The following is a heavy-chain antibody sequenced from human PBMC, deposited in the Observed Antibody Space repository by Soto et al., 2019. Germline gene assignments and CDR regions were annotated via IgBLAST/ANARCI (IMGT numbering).Heavy chain of an antibody. J-gene: IGHJ4*02. V-gene: IGHV1-3*01. Sequence: GASVKVSCKASGYTFTSYAMHWVCQAPGQRLEWMGWINAGNGNTKYSQKFQGRFSISRDNSRKTLYLQMNSLRPEDTAVYYCVKDRSDTWSFDYWGQGTLVTVSS. CDR1: GYTFTSYA. D-gene: IGHD2-8*02. CDR2: INAGNGNT. CDR3: VKDRSDTWSFDY.